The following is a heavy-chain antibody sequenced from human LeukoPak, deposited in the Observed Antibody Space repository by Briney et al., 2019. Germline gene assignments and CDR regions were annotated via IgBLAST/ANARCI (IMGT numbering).Heavy chain of an antibody. CDR3: ARSLPRIMITFGGVIAPSDAFDI. Sequence: GASVKVSCKASGYIFTDYYMHWVRQAPGQELGWMGRINPNSGGTNYAQKFQGRVTMTRDTSISTAYMELSRLRSDDTAVYYCARSLPRIMITFGGVIAPSDAFDIWGQGTMVTVSS. CDR1: GYIFTDYY. D-gene: IGHD3-16*02. CDR2: INPNSGGT. V-gene: IGHV1/OR15-1*04. J-gene: IGHJ3*02.